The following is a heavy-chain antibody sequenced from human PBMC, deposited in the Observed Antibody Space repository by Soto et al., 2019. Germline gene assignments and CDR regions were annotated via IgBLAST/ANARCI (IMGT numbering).Heavy chain of an antibody. V-gene: IGHV4-31*03. CDR2: IYYSGST. CDR3: AREVELLTWYFDL. CDR1: GGSIRSGGYY. D-gene: IGHD1-7*01. Sequence: QVQLQESGPGLVKPSQTLSLTCTVSGGSIRSGGYYWSWIRQHPGKGLEWIGCIYYSGSTYYNTSLKSRVSISVDTSKNQFSLKLSSVTAADTAVYYCAREVELLTWYFDLWGRGTLVTVSS. J-gene: IGHJ2*01.